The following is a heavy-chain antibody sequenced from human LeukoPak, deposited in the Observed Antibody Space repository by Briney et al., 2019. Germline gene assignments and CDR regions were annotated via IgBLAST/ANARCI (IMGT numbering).Heavy chain of an antibody. J-gene: IGHJ3*02. CDR2: ISGSGGST. D-gene: IGHD3-22*01. Sequence: GGSLRLSCAAYGFTLSSYAMSWVRQAPGKGLEWVSAISGSGGSTYYADSVKGRFTISRDNSKNTLYLQMNSLRAEDTAVYYCAKVSGDYYDSSGYYLEAFDIWGQGTMVTVSS. CDR3: AKVSGDYYDSSGYYLEAFDI. CDR1: GFTLSSYA. V-gene: IGHV3-23*01.